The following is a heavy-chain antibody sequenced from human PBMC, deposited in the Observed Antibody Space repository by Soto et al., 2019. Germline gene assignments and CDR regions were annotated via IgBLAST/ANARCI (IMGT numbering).Heavy chain of an antibody. D-gene: IGHD6-19*01. CDR2: ISGSGGST. CDR1: GFTFSSYA. Sequence: GGSLRLSCAASGFTFSSYAMSWVRQAPGKGLEWVSAISGSGGSTYYADSVKGRFTISRDNSKNTLYLQMNSLRAEDTAVYYCAKGAEKQWLVPSYYYYMDVWGKGTTVTVSS. V-gene: IGHV3-23*01. CDR3: AKGAEKQWLVPSYYYYMDV. J-gene: IGHJ6*03.